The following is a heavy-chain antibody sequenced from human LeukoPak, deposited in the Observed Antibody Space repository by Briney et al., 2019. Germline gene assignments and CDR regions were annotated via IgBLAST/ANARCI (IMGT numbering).Heavy chain of an antibody. J-gene: IGHJ4*02. V-gene: IGHV4-4*07. Sequence: PSETLSLTCTVSGGSISSYYWSWIRQPAGQGLEWIGRIYTSGSTNYNPSLKSRVTISVDTSKNQFSLKLSSVTAADTAVYYCARHTTHGDYNPNDYWGQGTLVTVSS. CDR1: GGSISSYY. D-gene: IGHD3-16*01. CDR2: IYTSGST. CDR3: ARHTTHGDYNPNDY.